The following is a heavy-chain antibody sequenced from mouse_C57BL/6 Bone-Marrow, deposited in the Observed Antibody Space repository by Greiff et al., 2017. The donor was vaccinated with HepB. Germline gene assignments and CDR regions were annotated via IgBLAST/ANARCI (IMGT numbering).Heavy chain of an antibody. CDR1: GYTFTSYW. V-gene: IGHV1-64*01. CDR2: IHPNSGST. J-gene: IGHJ2*01. CDR3: VRDDEYYIEY. Sequence: VQLQQPGAELVKPGASVKLSCKASGYTFTSYWMHWVKQRPGQGLEWIGMIHPNSGSTNYNEKFKSKATLTVDKSSSTAYMQLSSLTSQDSAGYNSVRDDEYYIEYWGEGATLT.